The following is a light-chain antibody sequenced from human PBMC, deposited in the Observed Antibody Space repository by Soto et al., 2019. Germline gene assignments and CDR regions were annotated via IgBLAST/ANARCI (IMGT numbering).Light chain of an antibody. V-gene: IGLV2-23*01. CDR2: EGS. J-gene: IGLJ1*01. Sequence: QSVLSQPASVSGSAGHAITISCTGTSSDVGSSNLVSWYQQYPGKVPKLMIHEGSKRPSGVSNRFSGSKSGNTASLTISGLQAEDEADYYCCSYTGSTTDYVFGTGSKVTVL. CDR3: CSYTGSTTDYV. CDR1: SSDVGSSNL.